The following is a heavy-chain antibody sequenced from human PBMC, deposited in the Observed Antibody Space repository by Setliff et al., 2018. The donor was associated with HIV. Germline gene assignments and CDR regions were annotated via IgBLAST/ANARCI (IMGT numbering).Heavy chain of an antibody. V-gene: IGHV1-2*02. D-gene: IGHD1-26*01. CDR1: GYTFIGGY. CDR2: SNPNSGGK. Sequence: ASVKVSCKASGYTFIGGYMHWVRQAPGQGLAWMGWSNPNSGGKKCAQKFQGGVTMTRDTSVRTAYMELNNLKFEDTAVYYCARARRESDDRGRRNHNYIDVWGKGTTVTVSS. J-gene: IGHJ6*03. CDR3: ARARRESDDRGRRNHNYIDV.